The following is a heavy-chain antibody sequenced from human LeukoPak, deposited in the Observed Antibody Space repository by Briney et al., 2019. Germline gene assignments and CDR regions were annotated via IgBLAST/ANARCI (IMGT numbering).Heavy chain of an antibody. CDR2: INPSGGST. D-gene: IGHD6-13*01. J-gene: IGHJ4*02. V-gene: IGHV1-46*01. CDR1: GYTFTSYY. CDR3: ARDLPYSSSWESIDY. Sequence: ASVKVSCKASGYTFTSYYMQWVRQAPGQGLEWMGVINPSGGSTSYAQKFQGRVTMTRDTSTSTAYMELRNLRSDDTAVYYCARDLPYSSSWESIDYWGQGTLVTVSS.